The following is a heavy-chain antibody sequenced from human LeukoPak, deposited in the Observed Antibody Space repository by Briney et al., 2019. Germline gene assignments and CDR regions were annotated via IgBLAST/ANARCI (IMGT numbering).Heavy chain of an antibody. CDR1: GGSIINYY. CDR2: IYVTGST. V-gene: IGHV4-4*07. D-gene: IGHD3-22*01. Sequence: PSETLSLTCTVSGGSIINYYRSWIRQPAGTGLEWVGRIYVTGSTIYNPSLQSRLSMSVDTSKNQFSLRLTSVTAADTAVYYCARLKYYDSTGYSPGYYMDVWRKGITVTVSS. CDR3: ARLKYYDSTGYSPGYYMDV. J-gene: IGHJ6*03.